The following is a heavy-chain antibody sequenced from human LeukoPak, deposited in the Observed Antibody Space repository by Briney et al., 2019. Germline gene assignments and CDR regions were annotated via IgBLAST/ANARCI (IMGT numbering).Heavy chain of an antibody. CDR2: IWYDGGNK. CDR3: ARDAAAAGSLLDI. Sequence: GGSLRLSCAASGFTFSSYGMHWVRQAPGKGLEGVAVIWYDGGNKYYADSVKGRFTISRDNSKNTLYLQMNSLRVEDTAVYYCARDAAAAGSLLDIWGQGTMVTVSS. D-gene: IGHD6-25*01. J-gene: IGHJ3*02. V-gene: IGHV3-33*01. CDR1: GFTFSSYG.